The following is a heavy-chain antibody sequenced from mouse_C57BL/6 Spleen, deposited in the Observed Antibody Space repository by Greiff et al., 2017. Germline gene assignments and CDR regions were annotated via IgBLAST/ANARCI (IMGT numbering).Heavy chain of an antibody. CDR3: AREGDYSLFAY. Sequence: VQLQQPGAELVKPGASVKLSCKASGYTFTSYWMHWVKQRPGQGLEWIGMIHPNSGSTNYNEKFKSKATLTVDKSSSTAYMQLSSLTSEDSAVYYCAREGDYSLFAYWGQGTLVTVSA. J-gene: IGHJ3*01. CDR2: IHPNSGST. CDR1: GYTFTSYW. V-gene: IGHV1-64*01. D-gene: IGHD1-1*01.